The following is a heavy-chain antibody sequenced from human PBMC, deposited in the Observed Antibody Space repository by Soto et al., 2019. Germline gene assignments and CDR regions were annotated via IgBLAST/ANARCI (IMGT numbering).Heavy chain of an antibody. V-gene: IGHV1-18*01. Sequence: ASVKVSCKASGYTFTSYGVSWVRQAPGQGLEWMGWISAYNGNTNYAQKLQGRVTMTTDTSTSTAYMELRSLRSDDTAVYYFARGTYYDFWSGPSLFDYWGQGTLVTVSS. J-gene: IGHJ4*02. D-gene: IGHD3-3*01. CDR2: ISAYNGNT. CDR1: GYTFTSYG. CDR3: ARGTYYDFWSGPSLFDY.